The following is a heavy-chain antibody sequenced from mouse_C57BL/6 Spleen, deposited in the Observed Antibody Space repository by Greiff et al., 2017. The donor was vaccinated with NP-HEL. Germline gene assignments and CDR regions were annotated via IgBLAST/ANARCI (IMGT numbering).Heavy chain of an antibody. CDR1: GYTFTSYW. CDR3: ARGGYSNPAWFAY. V-gene: IGHV1-53*01. D-gene: IGHD2-5*01. J-gene: IGHJ3*01. Sequence: VQLQQSGTELVKPGASVKLSCKASGYTFTSYWMHWVKQRPGQGLEWIGNINPSNGGTNYNEKFKSKATLTVYKSSSTAYMQLSSLTSEDSAVYYCARGGYSNPAWFAYWGQGTLVTVSA. CDR2: INPSNGGT.